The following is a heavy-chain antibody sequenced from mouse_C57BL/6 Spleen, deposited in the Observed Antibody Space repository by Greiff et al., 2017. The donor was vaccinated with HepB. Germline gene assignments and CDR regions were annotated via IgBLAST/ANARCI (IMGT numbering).Heavy chain of an antibody. CDR3: AGRVYRALDY. V-gene: IGHV1-26*01. CDR2: INPNNGGT. J-gene: IGHJ4*01. CDR1: GYTFTDYY. Sequence: EVQLQQSGPELVKPGASVKISCKASGYTFTDYYMNWVKQSHGKSLEWIGDINPNNGGTSYNQKFKGKATLTVDKSSSTAYMELRSLTSEDSAVYYCAGRVYRALDYWGQRTSVTVSS. D-gene: IGHD1-3*01.